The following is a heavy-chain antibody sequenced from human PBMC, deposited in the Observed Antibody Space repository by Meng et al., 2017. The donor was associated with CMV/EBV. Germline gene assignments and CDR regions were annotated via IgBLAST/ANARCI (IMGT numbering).Heavy chain of an antibody. J-gene: IGHJ5*02. CDR3: ARDLMNCSSTSCANWFDP. CDR2: IYTSGST. Sequence: QGQLQGSGPGLVKPSETLSLTCTVSGGSISSYYWSWIRQPAGKGLEWIGRIYTSGSTNYNPSLKSRVTMSVDTSKNQFSLKLSSVTAADTAAYYCARDLMNCSSTSCANWFDPWGQGTLVTVSS. V-gene: IGHV4-4*07. CDR1: GGSISSYY. D-gene: IGHD2-2*01.